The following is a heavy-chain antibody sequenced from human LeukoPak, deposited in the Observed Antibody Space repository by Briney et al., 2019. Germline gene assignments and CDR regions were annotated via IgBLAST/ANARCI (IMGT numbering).Heavy chain of an antibody. CDR1: GYTFTSYD. D-gene: IGHD6-6*01. CDR3: AKGDSSSLRWAPVDYDYYYYYMDV. Sequence: ASVKVSCKASGYTFTSYDINWVRQAAGQGLEWMGWMNPNSGNTGYAQKFQGRITMARNTSISTAYMELSSLTSEDTAVYYCAKGDSSSLRWAPVDYDYYYYYMDVWGKGTTVTVSS. J-gene: IGHJ6*03. V-gene: IGHV1-8*01. CDR2: MNPNSGNT.